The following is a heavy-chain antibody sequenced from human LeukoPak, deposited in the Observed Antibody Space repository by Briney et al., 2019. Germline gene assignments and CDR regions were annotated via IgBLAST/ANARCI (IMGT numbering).Heavy chain of an antibody. D-gene: IGHD2-2*01. Sequence: GGSLRLSCAASGFIFSNYGMHWVRQAPGKGLEWVAFIRYDGSDKYYADSVKGRFTISRDNAKNTLYLQMNSLRAEDTAVYYCARDYGGVVVPAAYLNWFDPWGQGTLVTVSS. V-gene: IGHV3-30*02. J-gene: IGHJ5*02. CDR3: ARDYGGVVVPAAYLNWFDP. CDR1: GFIFSNYG. CDR2: IRYDGSDK.